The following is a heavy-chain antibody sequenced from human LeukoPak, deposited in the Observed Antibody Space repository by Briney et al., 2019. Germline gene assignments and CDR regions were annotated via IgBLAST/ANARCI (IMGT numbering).Heavy chain of an antibody. CDR2: ISSSGSTI. V-gene: IGHV3-11*01. D-gene: IGHD3-10*01. CDR1: EFTFSDYY. CDR3: ARDRTMVWGVIGMDV. Sequence: GGSLRLSCAASEFTFSDYYMSWIRQAPGKGLEWVSYISSSGSTIYYADSVKGRFTISRDNAKNSLYLQMNSLRGEDTAVYYCARDRTMVWGVIGMDVWGQGATVTVSS. J-gene: IGHJ6*02.